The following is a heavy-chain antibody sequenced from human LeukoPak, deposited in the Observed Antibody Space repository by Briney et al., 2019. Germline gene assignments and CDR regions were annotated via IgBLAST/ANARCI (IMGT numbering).Heavy chain of an antibody. J-gene: IGHJ4*02. CDR3: ARAIAEAGTDS. CDR1: GFTFSAYW. D-gene: IGHD6-19*01. Sequence: PGGSLRLSCAGTGFTFSAYWMHWVRQAPGKGPVWLARINSDGYSISYADSVKGRFTISRDNAKKTLYLQMNILRAEDTAMYYCARAIAEAGTDSWGQGTLVTVSS. V-gene: IGHV3-74*01. CDR2: INSDGYSI.